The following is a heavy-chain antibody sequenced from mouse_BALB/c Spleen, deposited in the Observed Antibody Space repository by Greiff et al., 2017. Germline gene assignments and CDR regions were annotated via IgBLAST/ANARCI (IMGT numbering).Heavy chain of an antibody. V-gene: IGHV1S29*02. CDR1: GYTFTDYN. CDR2: IYPYNGGT. CDR3: ARGGTTVPLFAY. D-gene: IGHD1-1*01. J-gene: IGHJ3*01. Sequence: VQLKQSGPELVKPGASVKISCKASGYTFTDYNMHWVKQSHGKSLEWIGYIYPYNGGTGYNQKFKSKATLTVDNSSSTAYMELRSLTSEDSAVYYCARGGTTVPLFAYWGQGTLVTVSA.